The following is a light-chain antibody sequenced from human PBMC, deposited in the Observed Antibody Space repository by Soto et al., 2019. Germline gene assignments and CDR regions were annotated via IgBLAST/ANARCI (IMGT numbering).Light chain of an antibody. Sequence: QSVLTQPASVSGSPGQSITISCTGTSSDVGSYNLVSWYQQHPGKAPKLMIYEVSKRPSGVSNRFSGSKSGNTASLTISGLQAEDERDYYCCSYAGSSTSWVFGGGTKLTVL. CDR2: EVS. J-gene: IGLJ3*02. CDR3: CSYAGSSTSWV. CDR1: SSDVGSYNL. V-gene: IGLV2-23*02.